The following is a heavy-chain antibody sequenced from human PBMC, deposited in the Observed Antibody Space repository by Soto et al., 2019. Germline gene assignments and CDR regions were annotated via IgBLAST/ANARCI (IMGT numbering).Heavy chain of an antibody. D-gene: IGHD2-2*01. Sequence: GGSLRLSCAASGFTFSSYAMSWGRQAPGKGLEWVSAIRVSGGSTYYADSVKGRFTISRDNSKNTLYLQMNSLRAEDTAVYYCAKGPDGIVVPAALDYWGQGTLVTVAS. CDR3: AKGPDGIVVPAALDY. CDR2: IRVSGGST. CDR1: GFTFSSYA. J-gene: IGHJ4*02. V-gene: IGHV3-23*01.